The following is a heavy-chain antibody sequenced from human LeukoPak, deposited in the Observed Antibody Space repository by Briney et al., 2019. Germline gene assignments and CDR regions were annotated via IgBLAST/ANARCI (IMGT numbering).Heavy chain of an antibody. J-gene: IGHJ4*02. CDR3: ARSKRGAGDYFDY. CDR2: IYSGGST. V-gene: IGHV3-53*01. D-gene: IGHD1-26*01. CDR1: GFTVSSNY. Sequence: GGSLRLSCAASGFTVSSNYMSWVRQAPGKGLEWISVIYSGGSTYYADSVKGRFTISRDNSRNTLYLQMNSLRAEDTAVYYCARSKRGAGDYFDYWGQGTLATVSS.